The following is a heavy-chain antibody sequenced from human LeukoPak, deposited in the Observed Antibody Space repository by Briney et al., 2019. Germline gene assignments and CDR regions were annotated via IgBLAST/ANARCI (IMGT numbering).Heavy chain of an antibody. CDR2: SHNSGHT. Sequence: SETLSLTCTVSGDSISSSNHYWGWIRQPPGKGLEWIVTSHNSGHTYYNPSLKSRVTISVDASKNQFSLKVGSLSASDTAMYYCARHVPHGHAWDRFDPWGQGTQVTVSS. CDR3: ARHVPHGHAWDRFDP. V-gene: IGHV4-39*01. J-gene: IGHJ5*02. D-gene: IGHD1-26*01. CDR1: GDSISSSNHY.